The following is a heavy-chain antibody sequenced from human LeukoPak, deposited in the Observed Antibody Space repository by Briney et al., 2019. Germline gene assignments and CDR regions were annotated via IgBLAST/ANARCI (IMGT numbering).Heavy chain of an antibody. CDR1: GFTFSGYW. CDR2: INIGGATT. J-gene: IGHJ5*02. V-gene: IGHV3-74*01. Sequence: GGSLRLSCAASGFTFSGYWMHWVRQAPGKGLEWVSRINIGGATTNYADSVKGRFTISRDNAKNTLHLQMNSLRADDTAAYYCVRGAVGTGVWFDPWGQGTLVTVSS. D-gene: IGHD1-26*01. CDR3: VRGAVGTGVWFDP.